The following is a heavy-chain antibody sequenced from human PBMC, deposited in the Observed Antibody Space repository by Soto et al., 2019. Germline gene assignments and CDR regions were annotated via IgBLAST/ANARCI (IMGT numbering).Heavy chain of an antibody. CDR3: ARVLIAAAGGHNWFDP. Sequence: QVQLQESGPGLVKPSQTLSLTCTVSGGSISSGGYYWSWIRQHPGKGLEWIGYIYYSGSTYYNPSLKRRVTISVDTSKNQFSLKLSSVTAADTAVYYCARVLIAAAGGHNWFDPWGQGTLVTVSS. CDR1: GGSISSGGYY. CDR2: IYYSGST. D-gene: IGHD6-13*01. J-gene: IGHJ5*02. V-gene: IGHV4-31*03.